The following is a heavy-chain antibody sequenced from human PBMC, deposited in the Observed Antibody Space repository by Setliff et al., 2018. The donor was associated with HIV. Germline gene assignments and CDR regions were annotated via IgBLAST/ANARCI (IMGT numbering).Heavy chain of an antibody. CDR3: ARVGSTYWYSIFRNYYYHMDV. CDR2: INHSGRT. D-gene: IGHD2-15*01. CDR1: GGSFSDNY. J-gene: IGHJ6*03. Sequence: SETLSLTCAVYGGSFSDNYWSWIRQSPGKGLEWIGEINHSGRTKYSPSLRSRVSISVDTSKTQSSLKLSSVTAADTAVYYCARVGSTYWYSIFRNYYYHMDVWGKGTTVTVSS. V-gene: IGHV4-34*01.